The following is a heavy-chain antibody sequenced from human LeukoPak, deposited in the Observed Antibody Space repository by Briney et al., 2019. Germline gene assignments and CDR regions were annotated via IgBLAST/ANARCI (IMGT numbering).Heavy chain of an antibody. CDR3: ASARAMYDSSGYYAYYFDY. V-gene: IGHV5-51*01. CDR2: IYPGDSET. J-gene: IGHJ4*02. D-gene: IGHD3-22*01. CDR1: GYRFTSYW. Sequence: GESLKISCRGSGYRFTSYWIGWVRQTPGKGLEWMGTIYPGDSETRYSPSFQGQVTISADKLISTAYLQWSSLKASDTAMYYCASARAMYDSSGYYAYYFDYWGRGTLVTVSS.